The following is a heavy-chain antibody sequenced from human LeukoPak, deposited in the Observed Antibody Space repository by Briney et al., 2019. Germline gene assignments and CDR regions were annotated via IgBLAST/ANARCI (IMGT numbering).Heavy chain of an antibody. CDR3: AREWYYYDSSGYLTNYMDV. CDR2: IYYSGST. Sequence: PSETLSLTCTVSGGSISSYYWSWIRQPPGKGLEWIGYIYYSGSTNYNPSLKSRVTISVDTSKNQFSLKLSSVTAADTAVYYCAREWYYYDSSGYLTNYMDVWGKGTTVTISS. V-gene: IGHV4-59*12. D-gene: IGHD3-22*01. J-gene: IGHJ6*03. CDR1: GGSISSYY.